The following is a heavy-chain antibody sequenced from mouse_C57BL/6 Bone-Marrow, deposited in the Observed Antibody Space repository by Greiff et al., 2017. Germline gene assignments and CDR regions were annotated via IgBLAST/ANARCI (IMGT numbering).Heavy chain of an antibody. CDR2: ISSGGSYT. Sequence: EVKVVEPGGDLVKPGGSLKLSCAASGFTFSSYGMSWVRQTPDKRLEWVATISSGGSYTYYPDSLKGRFTISRDNAKNTLYLQLSSLKSEDAAMYYCARQKGAMDYWGQGTSVTVSS. V-gene: IGHV5-6*01. J-gene: IGHJ4*01. CDR1: GFTFSSYG. CDR3: ARQKGAMDY.